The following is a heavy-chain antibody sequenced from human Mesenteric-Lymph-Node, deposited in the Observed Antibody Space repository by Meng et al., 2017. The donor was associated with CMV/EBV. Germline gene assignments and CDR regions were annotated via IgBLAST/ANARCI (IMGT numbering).Heavy chain of an antibody. Sequence: GESLKISCAASGFTFNRYAMHWVRQAAGKGLEWVGRIKSKTDGGAIDYAAPVKGRFTIPRDDSGNTLYLQMNSLQTEDTAVYYCGPRIVSGRFYDYWGQGTLVTVSS. CDR3: GPRIVSGRFYDY. D-gene: IGHD1-26*01. CDR2: IKSKTDGGAI. J-gene: IGHJ4*02. CDR1: GFTFNRYA. V-gene: IGHV3-15*01.